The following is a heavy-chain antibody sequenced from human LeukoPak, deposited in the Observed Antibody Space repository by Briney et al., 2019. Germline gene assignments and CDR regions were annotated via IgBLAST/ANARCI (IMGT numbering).Heavy chain of an antibody. CDR1: GYTFTSYG. Sequence: GASVKVSCKASGYTFTSYGISWVRQAPGQGLEWMGWISAYNGNTNYAQKLQGRVTMTTDTSTSTAYMELRSLRSDDTAVYYCARFGYCSGGSCWGEAYLYYFDYWGQGTLVTVSS. V-gene: IGHV1-18*04. CDR3: ARFGYCSGGSCWGEAYLYYFDY. D-gene: IGHD2-15*01. J-gene: IGHJ4*02. CDR2: ISAYNGNT.